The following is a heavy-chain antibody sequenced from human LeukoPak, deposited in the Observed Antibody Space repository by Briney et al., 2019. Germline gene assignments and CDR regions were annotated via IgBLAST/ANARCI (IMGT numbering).Heavy chain of an antibody. CDR2: ISSSSSYI. D-gene: IGHD3-10*02. CDR1: GFTFSSYS. V-gene: IGHV3-21*01. Sequence: PGGTLRLSCAASGFTFSSYSMNWVRQAPGKGLEWVSSISSSSSYIYYADSVKGRFTISRDNAKNSLYLQMNSLRAEDTAVYYCAELGITMIGGVWGKGTTVTISS. CDR3: AELGITMIGGV. J-gene: IGHJ6*04.